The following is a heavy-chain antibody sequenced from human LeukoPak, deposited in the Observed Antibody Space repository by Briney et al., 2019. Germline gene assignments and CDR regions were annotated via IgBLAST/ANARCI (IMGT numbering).Heavy chain of an antibody. J-gene: IGHJ6*03. CDR2: IYPGDSDS. CDR1: GYNFTSHW. CDR3: ARQGAAGKYYYYYMDV. V-gene: IGHV5-51*01. D-gene: IGHD6-13*01. Sequence: GESLKISCKGSGYNFTSHWIGWGRQMPGKGLEWMGIIYPGDSDSRQSPSLRGQVTISADKSINTAYLEWSSLKASDTAIYYCARQGAAGKYYYYYMDVWGKGTTVTVSS.